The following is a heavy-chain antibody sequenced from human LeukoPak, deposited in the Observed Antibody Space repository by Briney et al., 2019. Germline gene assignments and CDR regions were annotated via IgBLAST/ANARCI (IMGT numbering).Heavy chain of an antibody. CDR1: GFTFSSYS. V-gene: IGHV3-21*01. Sequence: AGGSLRLSCAASGFTFSSYSMNWVRQAPGKGLEWVSSITRSSSYIYYADSVKGRFTISRDNAKNSLYLQMNSLRAEDTAVYYCARAGAAALPIKPNWFDPWGQGTLVTVSS. J-gene: IGHJ5*02. D-gene: IGHD6-13*01. CDR2: ITRSSSYI. CDR3: ARAGAAALPIKPNWFDP.